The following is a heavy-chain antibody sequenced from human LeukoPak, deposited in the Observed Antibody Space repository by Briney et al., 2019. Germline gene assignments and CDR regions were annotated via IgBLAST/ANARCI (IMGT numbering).Heavy chain of an antibody. Sequence: GASVKVSCKASGYTFTSYGISWVRQAPGQGLEWMGWISAYNGNTNYAQKLQGRVTMTTDTSTSTAYMELRSLRSDDTAVYYCARGSRPTLYDFWSGPYYYMDVWGKGTTVTVSS. J-gene: IGHJ6*03. CDR3: ARGSRPTLYDFWSGPYYYMDV. V-gene: IGHV1-18*01. CDR2: ISAYNGNT. D-gene: IGHD3-3*01. CDR1: GYTFTSYG.